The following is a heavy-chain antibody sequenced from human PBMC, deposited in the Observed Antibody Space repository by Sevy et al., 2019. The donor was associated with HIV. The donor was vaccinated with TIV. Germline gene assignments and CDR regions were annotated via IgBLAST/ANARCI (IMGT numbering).Heavy chain of an antibody. CDR1: GFTFSNYG. D-gene: IGHD3-16*01. CDR3: ARDKLQTNGSVGDYYYGLDV. V-gene: IGHV3-33*01. Sequence: GWSLRLSCARSGFTFSNYGMHWVRQAPGKGLEWVAIIWYDGSNKYYTDSVKGPFTISRDNSKNMLYLQMNGLRAEDRAVYYCARDKLQTNGSVGDYYYGLDVWGQGTRVTVSS. CDR2: IWYDGSNK. J-gene: IGHJ6*01.